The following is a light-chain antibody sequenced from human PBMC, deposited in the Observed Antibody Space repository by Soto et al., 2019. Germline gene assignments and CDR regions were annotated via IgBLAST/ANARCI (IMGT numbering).Light chain of an antibody. CDR1: QGYRSD. CDR3: QHYNSYSEA. J-gene: IGKJ1*01. CDR2: KAS. Sequence: IQVTQSPSSLSASVGDRATITCRASQGYRSDLGWYQQKPGKAPKLLIYKASSLESGVPSRFSGSGSGTEFTLTISSLQPDDFATYYCQHYNSYSEAFGQGTKVDIK. V-gene: IGKV1-5*03.